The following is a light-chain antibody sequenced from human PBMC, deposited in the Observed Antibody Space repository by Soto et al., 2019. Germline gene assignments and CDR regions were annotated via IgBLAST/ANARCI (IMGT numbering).Light chain of an antibody. CDR1: SSDVGGYNY. Sequence: QSALTQPPSASGSPGQSVTISCTGTSSDVGGYNYVSWYQQHPGKAPKLMIYEVNKRPSGVPDRFSGSKSGNTASLTVSGLQADDEADYYCSSYAGSSSRDVFGAGTKLTVL. V-gene: IGLV2-8*01. J-gene: IGLJ1*01. CDR2: EVN. CDR3: SSYAGSSSRDV.